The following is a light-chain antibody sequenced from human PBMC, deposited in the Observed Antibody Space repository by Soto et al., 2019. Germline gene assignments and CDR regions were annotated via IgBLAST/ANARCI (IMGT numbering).Light chain of an antibody. CDR3: QQTYTTPYT. CDR1: QTIRAY. V-gene: IGKV1-39*01. Sequence: DVQMTQSPSSLSASVGDTVNITCRASQTIRAYLNWYQFNPVKATLLLIFGSSTLHVGVPSRFSARRSGTEFTLTINGLQPEDFATDSCQQTYTTPYTFGRGNKVEIK. J-gene: IGKJ2*01. CDR2: GSS.